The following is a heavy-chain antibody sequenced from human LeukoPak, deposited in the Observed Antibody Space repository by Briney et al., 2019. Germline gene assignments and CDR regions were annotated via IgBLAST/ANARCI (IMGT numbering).Heavy chain of an antibody. CDR1: GFTLSSYA. V-gene: IGHV3-23*01. D-gene: IGHD3-22*01. Sequence: GGSLRLSCAASGFTLSSYAMSWVRQAPGKGLEWVSAISGSGRTTYYADSVKGRFTISRDNSKSTLYLQMNSLRAEDTAVYYCAKADDSSGYYYAGLDYWGQGTLVTVSS. CDR2: ISGSGRTT. CDR3: AKADDSSGYYYAGLDY. J-gene: IGHJ4*02.